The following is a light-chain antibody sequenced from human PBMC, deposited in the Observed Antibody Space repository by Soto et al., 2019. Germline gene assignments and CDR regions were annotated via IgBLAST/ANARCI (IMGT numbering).Light chain of an antibody. CDR1: QNLNNW. J-gene: IGKJ1*01. CDR3: QHFNGYPWT. CDR2: KAS. V-gene: IGKV1-5*03. Sequence: DIQMTQSPSTLSASVGDRVTITCRASQNLNNWLAWFQQKPGKAPTLLIYKASGLESGVPSRFSGSGSGTEFTLTINGLQPDDFSTYYCQHFNGYPWTFGQGTKVEIK.